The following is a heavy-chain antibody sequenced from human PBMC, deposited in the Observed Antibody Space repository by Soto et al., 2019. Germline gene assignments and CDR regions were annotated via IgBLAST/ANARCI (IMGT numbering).Heavy chain of an antibody. CDR2: IWYDGSNK. CDR3: ARVRGSGYSSSWYPYYGMDV. D-gene: IGHD6-13*01. V-gene: IGHV3-33*01. J-gene: IGHJ6*02. CDR1: GFTFSSYG. Sequence: GGSLRLSCAASGFTFSSYGMHWVRQAPGKGLEWVAVIWYDGSNKYYADSVKGRFTISRDNSKNTLYLQMNSLRAEDTAVYYCARVRGSGYSSSWYPYYGMDVWGQGTTVTVSS.